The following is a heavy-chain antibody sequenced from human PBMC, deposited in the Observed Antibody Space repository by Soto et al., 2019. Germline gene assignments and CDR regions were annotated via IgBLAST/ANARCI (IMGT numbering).Heavy chain of an antibody. D-gene: IGHD4-17*01. CDR3: ARGPGDTDFDY. J-gene: IGHJ4*02. CDR1: GGSFSGYY. V-gene: IGHV4-34*01. Sequence: PSETLSLTCAVYGGSFSGYYWSWIRQPPGKGLEWIGEINHSGSTNYNPSLKNRVTISVDTSKNQFSLKLSSVTAADTAVYYCARGPGDTDFDYWGQGTLVTVSS. CDR2: INHSGST.